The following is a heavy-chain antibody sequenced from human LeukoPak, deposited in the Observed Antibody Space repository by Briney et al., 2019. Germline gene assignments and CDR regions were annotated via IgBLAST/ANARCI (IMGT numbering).Heavy chain of an antibody. J-gene: IGHJ3*02. CDR2: ISAYNGNT. D-gene: IGHD3-10*01. CDR3: ARVDRYGSGSMDGAFDI. V-gene: IGHV1-18*01. Sequence: ASVKLSCKASGYTFTSYGISWVRQAPGQGLEWMGWISAYNGNTNYAQKLQGRVTMTTDTSTSTAYMELRSLRSDDTAVYYCARVDRYGSGSMDGAFDIWGQGTMVTVSS. CDR1: GYTFTSYG.